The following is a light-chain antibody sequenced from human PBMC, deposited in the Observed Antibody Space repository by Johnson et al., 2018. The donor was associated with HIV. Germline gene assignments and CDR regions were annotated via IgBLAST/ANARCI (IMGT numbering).Light chain of an antibody. CDR2: DND. J-gene: IGLJ1*01. CDR3: GTWDSSLSAGV. CDR1: YSNIGNNY. Sequence: HSVLTQPPSVSAAPGQKVTISCSGSYSNIGNNYVSWYQQVPGTAPKLLIYDNDKRPSGIPDRFSSSKSGTSATLGITGLQTGDEADYYCGTWDSSLSAGVFGAATKVTVL. V-gene: IGLV1-51*01.